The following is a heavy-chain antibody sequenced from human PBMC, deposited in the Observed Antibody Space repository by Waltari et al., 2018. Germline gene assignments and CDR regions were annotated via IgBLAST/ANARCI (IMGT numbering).Heavy chain of an antibody. Sequence: EVQLVESGGGLVQPGGSLRLSCAASGFPVSSNYMSWVRPAPGKGLEWVSVIYSGGSTYYADSVKGRFTISRDNSKNTLYLQMNSLRAEDTAVYYCARDPPAAANYYYYGMDVWGQGTTVTVSS. CDR3: ARDPPAAANYYYYGMDV. J-gene: IGHJ6*02. CDR1: GFPVSSNY. D-gene: IGHD6-25*01. CDR2: IYSGGST. V-gene: IGHV3-66*02.